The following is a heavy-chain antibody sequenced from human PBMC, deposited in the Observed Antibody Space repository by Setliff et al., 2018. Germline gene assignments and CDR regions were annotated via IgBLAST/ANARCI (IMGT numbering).Heavy chain of an antibody. V-gene: IGHV3-33*08. D-gene: IGHD2-21*01. CDR2: IWDDGVKK. J-gene: IGHJ1*01. CDR3: ATGLEHLVMVYFQY. Sequence: GGSLRLSCAASGFTFSTYRMHWVRQAPGEGLEWVAVIWDDGVKKYHADAVKGRFTISRDNSKNTLYLQMNSLRPEDRAVFYCATGLEHLVMVYFQYWGQGTLVTVSS. CDR1: GFTFSTYR.